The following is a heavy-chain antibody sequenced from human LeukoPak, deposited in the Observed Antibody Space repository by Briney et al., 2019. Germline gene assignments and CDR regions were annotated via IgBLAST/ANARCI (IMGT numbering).Heavy chain of an antibody. CDR1: GYTFTSYD. Sequence: ASVKVSCKASGYTFTSYDINWVRQAPGQGLEWMGWINTNTGNPTYAQGFTGRFVFSLDTSVSTAYLQIGSLKAEDTAVYYCARSYYHFWSDYQYPGDYWGQGTLVTVSS. J-gene: IGHJ4*02. V-gene: IGHV7-4-1*01. CDR2: INTNTGNP. D-gene: IGHD3-3*01. CDR3: ARSYYHFWSDYQYPGDY.